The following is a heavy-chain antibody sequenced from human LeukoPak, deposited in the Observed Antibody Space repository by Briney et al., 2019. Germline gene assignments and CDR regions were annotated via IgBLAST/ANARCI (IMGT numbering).Heavy chain of an antibody. V-gene: IGHV5-51*01. CDR3: AILLHSSSYVI. D-gene: IGHD6-13*01. J-gene: IGHJ3*02. CDR1: GYKFTDYW. CDR2: IYPDDSDT. Sequence: GESLKISCRGSGYKFTDYWIAWVRQMPGKGLEWMGVIYPDDSDTTYSPSFQGQVTMSVDKSITTAYLHWNTLRASDTAIYCAILLHSSSYVIWGQGTMITVSS.